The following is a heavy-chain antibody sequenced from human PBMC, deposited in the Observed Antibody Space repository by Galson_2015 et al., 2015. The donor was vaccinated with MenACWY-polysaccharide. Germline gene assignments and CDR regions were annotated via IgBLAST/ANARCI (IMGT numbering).Heavy chain of an antibody. CDR3: ARERYCSSTSWRCYGMDV. D-gene: IGHD2-2*01. Sequence: ETLSLTCTVSGGSISSYYWSWIRQPPGKGLEWIGRIYTSGSTNYNPSLKSRVTMSVDTSKNQFSLKLSSVTAADTAVYYCARERYCSSTSWRCYGMDVWGQGTTVTVSS. CDR2: IYTSGST. J-gene: IGHJ6*02. CDR1: GGSISSYY. V-gene: IGHV4-4*07.